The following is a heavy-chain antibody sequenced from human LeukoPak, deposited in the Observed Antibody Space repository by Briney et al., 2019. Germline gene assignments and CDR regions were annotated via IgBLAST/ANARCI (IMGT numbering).Heavy chain of an antibody. CDR1: GFTFSDYS. V-gene: IGHV3-48*01. J-gene: IGHJ4*02. Sequence: GGSLRLSCAASGFTFSDYSMNWVRQAPGRGLEWLSYISSSSSTKYYADSVKGRFTISRDNAKNSLYLQMNSLRVEDTAVYYCASDADFWSGYYTGVGENWGQGTLVTVSS. CDR2: ISSSSSTK. CDR3: ASDADFWSGYYTGVGEN. D-gene: IGHD3-3*01.